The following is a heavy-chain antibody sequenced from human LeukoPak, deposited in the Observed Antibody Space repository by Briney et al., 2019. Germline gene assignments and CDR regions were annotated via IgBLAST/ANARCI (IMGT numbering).Heavy chain of an antibody. CDR2: ISAYNDNT. CDR3: ARRYCSSTSCYTNWFDP. D-gene: IGHD2-2*02. Sequence: ASVKVSCKTSGYTFTSYGFSWVRQAPGQGLEWMGWISAYNDNTNYARKLQGRVTMTTDTSTSTAYMELRSLTSDDTAAYYCARRYCSSTSCYTNWFDPWGQGTLVTVSS. V-gene: IGHV1-18*01. J-gene: IGHJ5*02. CDR1: GYTFTSYG.